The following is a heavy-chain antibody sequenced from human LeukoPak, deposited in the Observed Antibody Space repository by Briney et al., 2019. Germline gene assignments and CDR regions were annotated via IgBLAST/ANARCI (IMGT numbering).Heavy chain of an antibody. V-gene: IGHV5-51*01. D-gene: IGHD2-2*01. CDR2: IYPGDSDT. CDR1: GFTFTSDW. Sequence: GESLKISCKGSGFTFTSDWIGWVRQMPGKGLEWMGIIYPGDSDTRYNPSFQGQVTISADKSISTAYLQWSSLKASDTAMYYCARSSSFDIWGQGTMVTVSS. J-gene: IGHJ3*02. CDR3: ARSSSFDI.